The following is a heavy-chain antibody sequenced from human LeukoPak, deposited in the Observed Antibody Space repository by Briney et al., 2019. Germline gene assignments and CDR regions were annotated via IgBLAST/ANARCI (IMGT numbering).Heavy chain of an antibody. CDR2: IDKHGSGK. D-gene: IGHD1-26*01. CDR1: GFTFSTSW. Sequence: GGSLRLSRVASGFTFSTSWVTWVRQAPGKGLEWVANIDKHGSGKYYVDSVKGRFAISRDYASNSVFLQMDSLRAEDTSVYYCARDAGWGYYDLWGQGTPVTVSS. J-gene: IGHJ4*02. V-gene: IGHV3-7*01. CDR3: ARDAGWGYYDL.